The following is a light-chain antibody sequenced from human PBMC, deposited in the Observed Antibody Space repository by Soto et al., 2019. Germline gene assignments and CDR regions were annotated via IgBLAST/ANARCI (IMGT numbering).Light chain of an antibody. CDR3: QQYNSNPLT. V-gene: IGKV1-5*03. CDR2: ETS. CDR1: QSFSTW. Sequence: DIQMTQSPSTLSASVGDRVTITCRAGQSFSTWLAWYQQKPGKAPNLLIYETSILESGVPSRFSGSGSGTEFTLTISSLQPDDFATYSCQQYNSNPLTFGGGTKVEIK. J-gene: IGKJ4*01.